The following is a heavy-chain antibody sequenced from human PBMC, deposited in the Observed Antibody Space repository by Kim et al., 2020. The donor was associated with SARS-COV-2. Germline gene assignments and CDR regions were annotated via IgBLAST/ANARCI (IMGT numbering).Heavy chain of an antibody. J-gene: IGHJ5*02. D-gene: IGHD1-1*01. CDR2: IIPIFVTP. V-gene: IGHV1-69*13. Sequence: SVKVSCKASGGSFSTYGINWVRQAPGQGLEWLGGIIPIFVTPVYAQKFQGRVTITADESTSTVYMELNRLTSDDTAVYYCARGLPQAERNNWFAPWGQGTQVTVSS. CDR3: ARGLPQAERNNWFAP. CDR1: GGSFSTYG.